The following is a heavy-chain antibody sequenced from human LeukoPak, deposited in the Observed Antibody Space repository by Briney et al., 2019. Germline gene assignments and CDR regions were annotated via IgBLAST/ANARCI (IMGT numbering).Heavy chain of an antibody. CDR3: ARDPSYCSSTSCYRMEAFDI. CDR2: ISSSSSTI. D-gene: IGHD2-2*01. Sequence: SCKASGFTFSSYSMNWVRQAPGKGLEWVSYISSSSSTIYYADSVKGRFTISRDNAKNSLYLQMNSLRAEDTAVYYCARDPSYCSSTSCYRMEAFDIWGQGTMVTVSS. CDR1: GFTFSSYS. V-gene: IGHV3-48*01. J-gene: IGHJ3*02.